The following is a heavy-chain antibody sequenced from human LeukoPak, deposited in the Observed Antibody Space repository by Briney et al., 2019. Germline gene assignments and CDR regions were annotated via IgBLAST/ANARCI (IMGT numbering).Heavy chain of an antibody. V-gene: IGHV1-58*01. J-gene: IGHJ5*02. CDR2: IVVGSGNT. CDR3: AADWSGSGKNWFGP. D-gene: IGHD3-10*01. CDR1: GFTFTSSA. Sequence: SVKVSCKASGFTFTSSAVQWVRQARGQRLEWIGWIVVGSGNTNYAQKFQERVTITRDMSTSTAYMELSSLRSEDTAVYYCAADWSGSGKNWFGPWGQGTLVTVSS.